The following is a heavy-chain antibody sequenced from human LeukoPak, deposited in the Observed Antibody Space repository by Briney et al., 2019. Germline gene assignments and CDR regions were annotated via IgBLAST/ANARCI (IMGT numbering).Heavy chain of an antibody. CDR2: INPNSGGT. Sequence: ASVKVSCKASGYTFTGYYMHWVRQAPGQGPEWMGWINPNSGGTIYAQKFQGRVTMTRDTSTSTAYMELSRLRYDDTAVYYCARDLARTSYYYDGNNWFDPWRQRSLV. V-gene: IGHV1-2*02. J-gene: IGHJ5*02. D-gene: IGHD3-22*01. CDR1: GYTFTGYY. CDR3: ARDLARTSYYYDGNNWFDP.